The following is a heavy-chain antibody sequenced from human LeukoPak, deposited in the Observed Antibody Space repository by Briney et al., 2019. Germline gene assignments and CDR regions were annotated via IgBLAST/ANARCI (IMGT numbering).Heavy chain of an antibody. CDR3: ARDRKDIVVVPAAIQGYYFDY. D-gene: IGHD2-2*02. Sequence: GGSLRLSCAASGFTFSSYAMHWVRQAPGKELEWVAVISYDGSNKYYADSVKGRFTISRDNSKNTLYLQMNSLRAEDTAVYYCARDRKDIVVVPAAIQGYYFDYWGQGTLVTVSS. CDR2: ISYDGSNK. CDR1: GFTFSSYA. V-gene: IGHV3-30-3*01. J-gene: IGHJ4*02.